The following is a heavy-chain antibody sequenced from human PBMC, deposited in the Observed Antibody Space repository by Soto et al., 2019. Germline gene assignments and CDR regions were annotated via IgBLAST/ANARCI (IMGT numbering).Heavy chain of an antibody. CDR3: ARVTYAVTTYFDY. V-gene: IGHV4-31*03. Sequence: SETLSLTCTVSGGSISSGGYYWSWIRQHPGKGLEWIGYIYYSGSTYYNPSLKSRVTISVDTSKNQFSLKLSSVTAADTAVYYCARVTYAVTTYFDYWGQGTLVTVSS. CDR1: GGSISSGGYY. D-gene: IGHD4-17*01. J-gene: IGHJ4*02. CDR2: IYYSGST.